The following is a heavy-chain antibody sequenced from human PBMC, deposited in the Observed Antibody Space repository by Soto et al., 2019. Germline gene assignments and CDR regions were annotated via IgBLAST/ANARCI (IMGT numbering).Heavy chain of an antibody. Sequence: PSETLSLTCAVYGGSFSGYYWTWIRQPPGTGLEWIGEINHSGSTNYNPSLKSRVTISVDKSKNQFSLKLSSVTAADTAVYYCAREGTCTVAGTVECYYYGMDVWGQGTTVTVSS. CDR2: INHSGST. CDR1: GGSFSGYY. J-gene: IGHJ6*02. V-gene: IGHV4-34*01. CDR3: AREGTCTVAGTVECYYYGMDV. D-gene: IGHD6-19*01.